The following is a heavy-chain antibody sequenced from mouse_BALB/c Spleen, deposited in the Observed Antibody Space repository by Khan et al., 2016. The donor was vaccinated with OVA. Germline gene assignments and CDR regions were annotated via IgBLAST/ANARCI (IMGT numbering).Heavy chain of an antibody. CDR3: ARMARTIN. CDR1: GFTFSSYG. CDR2: INSNGGST. V-gene: IGHV5-6-3*01. J-gene: IGHJ2*01. Sequence: EVHLVESGGGLVQPGGSLKLSCAASGFTFSSYGMSWVRQTPDKRLELVATINSNGGSTYYPDSVKGRFTISRDNAKNTLYLQMSSLKSEDTAMYYCARMARTINWGKGTTLTVSS.